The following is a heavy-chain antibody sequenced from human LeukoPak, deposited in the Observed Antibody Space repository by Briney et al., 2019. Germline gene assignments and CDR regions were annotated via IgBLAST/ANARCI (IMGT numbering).Heavy chain of an antibody. CDR1: GFTLSSYW. D-gene: IGHD3-22*01. Sequence: GGSLRLSCAASGFTLSSYWMHWVRQAPGKGLVWVSLISSDGSTTTYADSVKGRFSISRDNAKNTLYLQMNSLRAEDTAVYYCARRKQYYDSSGYYYYFDYWGQGTLVTVSS. V-gene: IGHV3-74*01. CDR3: ARRKQYYDSSGYYYYFDY. CDR2: ISSDGSTT. J-gene: IGHJ4*02.